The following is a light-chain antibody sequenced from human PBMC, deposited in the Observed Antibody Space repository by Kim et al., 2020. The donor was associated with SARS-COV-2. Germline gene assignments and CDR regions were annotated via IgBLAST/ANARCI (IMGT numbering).Light chain of an antibody. J-gene: IGKJ1*01. CDR3: QQFGSSRTWT. V-gene: IGKV3-20*01. Sequence: PGYRAPLSCRASQSITSTYLAWYQKKPGQAPRLLIYGTSTRAAGIPGRFSGSGSGTEYTLTINRLEPEDFAIYYCQQFGSSRTWTFGQGTKVDIK. CDR2: GTS. CDR1: QSITSTY.